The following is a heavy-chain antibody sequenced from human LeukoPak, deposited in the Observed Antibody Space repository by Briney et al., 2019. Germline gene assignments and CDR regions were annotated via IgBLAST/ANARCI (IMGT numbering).Heavy chain of an antibody. Sequence: GASVKVSCKASGYTFTMYYIHWVRQAPGQGLEWMGMINPSDGATTYAQRFQGRVTMTRDMSTTTVYMDLRSLRSDDTAVYYCARDIGGTYRTSEAFDTWGQGTMVTVSS. CDR2: INPSDGAT. J-gene: IGHJ3*02. CDR3: ARDIGGTYRTSEAFDT. D-gene: IGHD1-26*01. CDR1: GYTFTMYY. V-gene: IGHV1-46*01.